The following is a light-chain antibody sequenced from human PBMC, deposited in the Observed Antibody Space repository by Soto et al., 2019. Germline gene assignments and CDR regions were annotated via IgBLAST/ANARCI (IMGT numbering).Light chain of an antibody. CDR3: QQYNNWRRT. CDR2: GAS. Sequence: EIVMTQSPATLSVSPGERATLSCRASQSVSSNFAWYQQKPGQAPRLLIYGASTRATGIPARFSGSGSGTEFTLTISSLQSEDFAVYYCQQYNNWRRTFGQGTKLEIK. CDR1: QSVSSN. J-gene: IGKJ2*01. V-gene: IGKV3-15*01.